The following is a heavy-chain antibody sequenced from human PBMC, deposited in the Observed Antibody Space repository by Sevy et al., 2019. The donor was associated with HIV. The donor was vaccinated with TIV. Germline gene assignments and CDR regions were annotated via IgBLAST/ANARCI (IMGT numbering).Heavy chain of an antibody. V-gene: IGHV4-31*03. Sequence: SETLSLTCTVSGGSISSDGYYWSWIRQHPGKGLEWIGYICYNGNNDYNPSLKSRVAISVDTSKNQFSLRLSTVTAADTAVYYCARDSCTSPSCQHWGYYALDVWGQGTTVTVSS. CDR2: ICYNGNN. CDR1: GGSISSDGYY. CDR3: ARDSCTSPSCQHWGYYALDV. D-gene: IGHD2-2*01. J-gene: IGHJ6*02.